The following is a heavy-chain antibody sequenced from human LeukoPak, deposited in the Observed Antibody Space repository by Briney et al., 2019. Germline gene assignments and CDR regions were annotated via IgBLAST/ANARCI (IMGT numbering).Heavy chain of an antibody. CDR2: ISYDGSNK. J-gene: IGHJ6*02. CDR1: GFTFNNYA. CDR3: ARDVGGSGWSWGV. D-gene: IGHD6-19*01. Sequence: GGSLRLSCAASGFTFNNYAMNWVRQAPGKGLEWVAVISYDGSNKYYADSVKGRFTISRDNSKNTQYLQMNSLRAEDTAVYYRARDVGGSGWSWGVWGQGTTVTVSS. V-gene: IGHV3-30-3*01.